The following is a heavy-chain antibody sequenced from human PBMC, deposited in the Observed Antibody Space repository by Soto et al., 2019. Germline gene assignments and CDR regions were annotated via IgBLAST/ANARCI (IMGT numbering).Heavy chain of an antibody. D-gene: IGHD6-19*01. V-gene: IGHV1-69*01. J-gene: IGHJ6*02. CDR1: GGTFSSYA. Sequence: QVQLVQSGAEVKKPGSSVKVSCKASGGTFSSYAISWVRQAPGQGLEWMGGIIPIFGTANYAQKFQGRVTITADESTSTAYMELSSLRSGDKAVYYCARGYRSGWYEGLSRKPYYYYGMDVWGQGTTVTVSS. CDR3: ARGYRSGWYEGLSRKPYYYYGMDV. CDR2: IIPIFGTA.